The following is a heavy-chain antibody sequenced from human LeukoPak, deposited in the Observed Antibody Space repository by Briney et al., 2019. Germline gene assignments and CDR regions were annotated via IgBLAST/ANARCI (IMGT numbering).Heavy chain of an antibody. CDR3: ARGGIAAAGYYYYYYYMDV. V-gene: IGHV4-34*01. Sequence: SETLSLTCVVYGESFSGYYWSWIRQPPGKGLEWIGEINHSGSTNYNPSLKSRVTISVDTSKNQFSLKLSSVTAADTAVYYCARGGIAAAGYYYYYYYMDVWGKGTTVTISS. CDR2: INHSGST. D-gene: IGHD6-13*01. J-gene: IGHJ6*03. CDR1: GESFSGYY.